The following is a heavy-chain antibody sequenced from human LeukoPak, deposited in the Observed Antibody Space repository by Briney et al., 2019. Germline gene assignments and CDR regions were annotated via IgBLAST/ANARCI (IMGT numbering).Heavy chain of an antibody. J-gene: IGHJ4*02. D-gene: IGHD1-26*01. CDR2: FDPEDGET. V-gene: IGHV1-24*01. Sequence: ASVKVSCKVSGYTLTELSMHWVRQAPGKGLEWMGGFDPEDGETICAQKFQGRVTMTEDTSTDTAYMELSSLRSEDTAVYYCATSGGVGAIDYKNYWGQGTLVTVSS. CDR1: GYTLTELS. CDR3: ATSGGVGAIDYKNY.